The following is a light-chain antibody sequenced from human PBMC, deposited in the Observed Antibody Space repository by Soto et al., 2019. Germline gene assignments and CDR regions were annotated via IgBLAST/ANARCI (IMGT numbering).Light chain of an antibody. CDR1: SSDVGGYNY. V-gene: IGLV2-14*01. CDR3: SSYTSSSTVV. CDR2: DVS. Sequence: QSALTQPASVSGSPGQSITISCTRTSSDVGGYNYVSWYQQHPGKAPKLMIYDVSNRPSGVSNRFSGSKSGNTASLTISGRQAEDEAAYYCSSYTSSSTVVFGGGTKLTVL. J-gene: IGLJ2*01.